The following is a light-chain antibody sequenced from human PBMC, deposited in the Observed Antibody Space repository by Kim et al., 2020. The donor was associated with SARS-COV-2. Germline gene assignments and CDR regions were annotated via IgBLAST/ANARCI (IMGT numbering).Light chain of an antibody. CDR3: QQYYTTLLT. CDR1: QSVLYSSNNKNY. V-gene: IGKV4-1*01. CDR2: WAS. J-gene: IGKJ4*01. Sequence: DIVMTQSPDSLAVSLGERATINCKSSQSVLYSSNNKNYLAWYQQKPGQPPKLLIYWASTRESGVPDRFSASGSGTDFTLTITSLQAEDVAVYYCQQYYTTLLTFGGGTKVDIK.